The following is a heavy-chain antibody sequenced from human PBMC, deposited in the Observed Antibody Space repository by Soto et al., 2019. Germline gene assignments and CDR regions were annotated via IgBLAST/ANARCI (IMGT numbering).Heavy chain of an antibody. V-gene: IGHV3-33*01. CDR3: ARDRYSYDSRAYQGVDWYFDL. CDR2: IWYDGSHE. J-gene: IGHJ2*01. Sequence: GGSLRLSCAASGFTFNNYGMHWVRQAPGKGLEWVAVIWYDGSHESYADSVKGRFTISRDNSKNTLYLQMNSLSAEDTAVYYCARDRYSYDSRAYQGVDWYFDLWGRGTLVTVSS. D-gene: IGHD3-22*01. CDR1: GFTFNNYG.